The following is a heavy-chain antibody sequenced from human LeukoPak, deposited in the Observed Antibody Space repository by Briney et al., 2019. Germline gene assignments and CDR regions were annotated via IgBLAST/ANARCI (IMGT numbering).Heavy chain of an antibody. CDR1: GFTFSSYT. Sequence: GGSLRLSCAASGFTFSSYTMDWVRQAPGKGLEWVAFIRYDGSNKYYADSVKGRFTISRDNSKNTLYLQMNSLRAEDTAVYYCAKDTYYYGSGSYYIAPDYWGQGTLVTVSS. CDR2: IRYDGSNK. CDR3: AKDTYYYGSGSYYIAPDY. J-gene: IGHJ4*02. D-gene: IGHD3-10*01. V-gene: IGHV3-30*02.